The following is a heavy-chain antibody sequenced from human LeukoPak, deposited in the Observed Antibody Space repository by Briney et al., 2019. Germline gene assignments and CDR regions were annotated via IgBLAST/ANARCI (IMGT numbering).Heavy chain of an antibody. V-gene: IGHV1-2*02. Sequence: GASVKVSCKASGYTFTGYYMHWVRQAPGQGLEWMGWINPNSGGTNYAQKFQGRVTMTRDTSISTAYMELSRLRSDDTAVYYCARRRIAAAGGWFDPWGQGTLVTVSS. CDR1: GYTFTGYY. J-gene: IGHJ5*02. D-gene: IGHD6-13*01. CDR3: ARRRIAAAGGWFDP. CDR2: INPNSGGT.